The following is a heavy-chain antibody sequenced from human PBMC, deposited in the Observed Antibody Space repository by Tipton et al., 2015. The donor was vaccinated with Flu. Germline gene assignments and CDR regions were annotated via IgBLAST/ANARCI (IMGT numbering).Heavy chain of an antibody. CDR1: GASVTSDY. CDR2: IFHSGIT. J-gene: IGHJ6*02. CDR3: ARQVGSLRRGVSFFDNGMDV. Sequence: TLSLTCNVSGASVTSDYWNWIRQTPGKGLEWVGNIFHSGITKYSPSLKSRVTISLEESKNQLSLRITALTAADTAVYYCARQVGSLRRGVSFFDNGMDVWGQGAAVTVSS. V-gene: IGHV4-59*02. D-gene: IGHD3-10*01.